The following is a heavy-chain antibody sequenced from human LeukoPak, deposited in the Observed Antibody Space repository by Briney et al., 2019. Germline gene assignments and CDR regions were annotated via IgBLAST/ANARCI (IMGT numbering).Heavy chain of an antibody. D-gene: IGHD5-18*01. CDR3: ARGYSFSHMDV. V-gene: IGHV4-34*01. Sequence: SETLSLTCAVYGGSFSDYYWSWIRQPPGKGLEWIGEINHSGSTDYNPSLKSRVTISVDTSKNQFSLKLSSVTAADTAVYYCARGYSFSHMDVWGKGTTVTVSS. CDR2: INHSGST. CDR1: GGSFSDYY. J-gene: IGHJ6*03.